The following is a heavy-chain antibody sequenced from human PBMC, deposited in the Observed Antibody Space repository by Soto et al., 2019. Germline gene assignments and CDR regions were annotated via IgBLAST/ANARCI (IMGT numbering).Heavy chain of an antibody. CDR3: VRVTTSQSRDLYYHYFFLDV. J-gene: IGHJ6*02. CDR1: GYSFTSYR. Sequence: GESLKISCKGSGYSFTSYRISWVRQMPGKGLEWMGRIDPFDSDTRYSPSFQGQVIISADRSINTAYLQWTSLKASDTAMYYCVRVTTSQSRDLYYHYFFLDVWGLGTPVTVSS. D-gene: IGHD2-21*02. V-gene: IGHV5-10-1*04. CDR2: IDPFDSDT.